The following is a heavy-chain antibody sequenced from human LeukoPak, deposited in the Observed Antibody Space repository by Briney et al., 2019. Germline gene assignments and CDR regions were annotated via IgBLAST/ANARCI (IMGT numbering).Heavy chain of an antibody. D-gene: IGHD5-18*01. V-gene: IGHV3-30*03. Sequence: GGSLRLSCAASGFTFSSYGMHWVRQAPGKGLEWVAVISYDGSNKYYADSVKGRFTISRDNSKNTLYLQMNSLRAEDTAVYYCARFGIQLWLLGRSGFDYWGQGTLVTVSS. CDR2: ISYDGSNK. CDR1: GFTFSSYG. CDR3: ARFGIQLWLLGRSGFDY. J-gene: IGHJ4*02.